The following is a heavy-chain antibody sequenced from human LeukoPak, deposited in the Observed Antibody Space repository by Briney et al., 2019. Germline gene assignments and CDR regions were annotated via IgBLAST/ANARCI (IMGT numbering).Heavy chain of an antibody. J-gene: IGHJ3*02. V-gene: IGHV4-38-2*02. CDR1: GYSISSGYY. D-gene: IGHD3-10*01. CDR3: QCGSGSYYKGLGAFDI. Sequence: SETLSLTCTVSGYSISSGYYWGWIRQPPGKGLEWIGSIYHSGSTYYNPSLESRVTISVDTSKNQFSLKLSSVTAADTAVYYCQCGSGSYYKGLGAFDIWGQGIMVTVSS. CDR2: IYHSGST.